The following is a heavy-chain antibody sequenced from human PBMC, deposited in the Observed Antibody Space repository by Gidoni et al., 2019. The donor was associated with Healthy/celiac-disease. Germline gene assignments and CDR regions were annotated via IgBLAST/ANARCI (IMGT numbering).Heavy chain of an antibody. V-gene: IGHV3-7*01. CDR2: IKQYGSEK. Sequence: EVQLVESGGGLVQHGGSLRLSCAASGLTFSSYWMSWVRKAPGEGLEWVSNIKQYGSEKYYVLSVKCRFTISRDNAKNLLYLQMNSLRAEDTAVYYCARDLIAATLTPIDYWGQGTLVTVSS. J-gene: IGHJ4*02. CDR1: GLTFSSYW. D-gene: IGHD6-13*01. CDR3: ARDLIAATLTPIDY.